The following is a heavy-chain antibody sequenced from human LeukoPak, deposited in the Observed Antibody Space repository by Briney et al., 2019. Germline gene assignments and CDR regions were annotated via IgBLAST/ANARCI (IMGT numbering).Heavy chain of an antibody. J-gene: IGHJ4*02. Sequence: GGSLRLSCAASGFTFSSYWMHWVRQAPGKGLVWVSRINSDGSSTNYADSVKGRFTVSRDNAEKLVYLHMTSLRAEDTAMYFCAREGHSSGSLGDYWGQGILVTVSS. CDR3: AREGHSSGSLGDY. CDR1: GFTFSSYW. V-gene: IGHV3-74*01. CDR2: INSDGSST. D-gene: IGHD6-19*01.